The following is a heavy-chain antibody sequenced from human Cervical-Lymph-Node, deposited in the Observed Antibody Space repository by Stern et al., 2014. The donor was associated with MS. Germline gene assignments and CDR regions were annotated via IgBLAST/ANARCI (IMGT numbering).Heavy chain of an antibody. Sequence: ESGPTLLKPTQTLTLTCSFSGFSLTTRDVAVGWIRQPPGKALEWLALIYWDDDDRYSPSLKNRLSISKDTFRNRVVLTMTGMDPVDTGTYFCARRMVRSDYFDYWGQGILVTVSS. J-gene: IGHJ4*02. CDR1: GFSLTTRDVA. V-gene: IGHV2-5*02. CDR2: IYWDDDD. D-gene: IGHD3-10*01. CDR3: ARRMVRSDYFDY.